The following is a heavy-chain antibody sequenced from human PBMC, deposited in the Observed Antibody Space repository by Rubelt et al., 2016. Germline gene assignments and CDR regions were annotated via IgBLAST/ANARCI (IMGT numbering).Heavy chain of an antibody. CDR2: IYSGGST. D-gene: IGHD3-22*01. J-gene: IGHJ4*02. CDR3: ARGYYYDSSGYYYPIDY. CDR1: GFTVSSNY. Sequence: GESGGGVVQPGRSLRLSCAASGFTVSSNYMSWVRQAPGKGLEWVSVIYSGGSTYYADSVKGRFTISRDNSKNTLYLQMNSLRAEDTAVYYCARGYYYDSSGYYYPIDYWGQGTLVTVSS. V-gene: IGHV3-66*01.